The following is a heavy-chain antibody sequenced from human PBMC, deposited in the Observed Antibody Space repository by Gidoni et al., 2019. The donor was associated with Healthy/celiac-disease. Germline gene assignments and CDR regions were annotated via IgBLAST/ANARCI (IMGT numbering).Heavy chain of an antibody. CDR1: GFNFSSES. D-gene: IGHD3-3*01. CDR3: ARAGGYDFWSGYYRDHAFDI. V-gene: IGHV3-48*02. Sequence: EVQLVESGGGLVQPGGSLRLSCAASGFNFSSESLNWVRQAPGKGLEWVSYFSSSSSTIYYADSVKGRFTISRDNAKNSLYLQMNSLRDEDTAVYYCARAGGYDFWSGYYRDHAFDIWGQGTMVTVSS. CDR2: FSSSSSTI. J-gene: IGHJ3*02.